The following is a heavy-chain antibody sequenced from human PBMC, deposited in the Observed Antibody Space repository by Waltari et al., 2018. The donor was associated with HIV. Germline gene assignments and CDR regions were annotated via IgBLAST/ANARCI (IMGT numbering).Heavy chain of an antibody. CDR1: GFTFSTYW. CDR3: ARMIVVVVAATGAFES. J-gene: IGHJ3*02. Sequence: EVQLVESGGGLVQPGGSLRLSCAASGFTFSTYWMSWVRQAPGKGLEWVANMKQDGSEKYYVDSVKGRFTISRDNAKNSLYLQMNSLRAEDTAVYYCARMIVVVVAATGAFESWGQGTMVTVSS. CDR2: MKQDGSEK. V-gene: IGHV3-7*01. D-gene: IGHD2-15*01.